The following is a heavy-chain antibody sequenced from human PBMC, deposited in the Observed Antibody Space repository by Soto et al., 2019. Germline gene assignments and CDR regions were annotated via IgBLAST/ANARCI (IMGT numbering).Heavy chain of an antibody. V-gene: IGHV5-10-1*01. J-gene: IGHJ6*02. CDR2: IDPSDSYT. CDR3: ARHLIAARRFIYYYYGMDV. Sequence: RGESLKISCKGSGYSFTSYWISWVRQMPGKGLEWMGRIDPSDSYTNYSPSFQGHVTISADKSISTAYLQWSSLKASDTAMYYCARHLIAARRFIYYYYGMDVWGQGTTVTVSS. CDR1: GYSFTSYW. D-gene: IGHD6-6*01.